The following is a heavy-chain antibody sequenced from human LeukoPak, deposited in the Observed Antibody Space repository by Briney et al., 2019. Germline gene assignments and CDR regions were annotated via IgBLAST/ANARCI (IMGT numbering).Heavy chain of an antibody. CDR1: GGSISSYY. Sequence: SETLSLTCTVSGGSISSYYWSWIRQPPGKGLEWIGYIYHSGSTYYNPSLKSRVTISVDRSKNQFSLKLSSVTAADTAVYYCARVASSGLWGYFDYWGQGTLVTVSS. J-gene: IGHJ4*02. CDR2: IYHSGST. V-gene: IGHV4-59*12. CDR3: ARVASSGLWGYFDY. D-gene: IGHD3-22*01.